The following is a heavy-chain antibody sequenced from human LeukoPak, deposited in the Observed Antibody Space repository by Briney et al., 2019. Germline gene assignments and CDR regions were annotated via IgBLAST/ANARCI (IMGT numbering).Heavy chain of an antibody. J-gene: IGHJ4*02. CDR3: ARGRYSSGWSTLFY. CDR2: INPNSGGT. V-gene: IGHV1-2*06. Sequence: ASVKVSCKASGYTFTGYYMHWVRQAPGQGLEWMGRINPNSGGTNYAQKFQGRVTMTRDTSISTAYMELSRLRSDDTAVYYCARGRYSSGWSTLFYWGQGTLVTVSS. CDR1: GYTFTGYY. D-gene: IGHD6-19*01.